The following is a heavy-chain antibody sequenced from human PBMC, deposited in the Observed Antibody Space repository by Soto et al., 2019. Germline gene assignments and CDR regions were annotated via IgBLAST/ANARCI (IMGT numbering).Heavy chain of an antibody. J-gene: IGHJ6*02. Sequence: PSETLSLTCTVSGGSISSYYWSWIRQPPGKGLEWVGYIYYSGSTNYNPSLKSRVTISVDTSKNQFSLKLSSVTAADTAVYYCGKYSGGGPTYYGRDVGAQGPTVT. CDR3: GKYSGGGPTYYGRDV. CDR2: IYYSGST. V-gene: IGHV4-59*08. CDR1: GGSISSYY. D-gene: IGHD6-19*01.